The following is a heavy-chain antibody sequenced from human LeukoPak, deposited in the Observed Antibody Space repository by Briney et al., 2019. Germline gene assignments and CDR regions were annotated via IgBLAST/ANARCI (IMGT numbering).Heavy chain of an antibody. CDR3: ARVVDTAMADTTSYYYYGMDV. CDR1: GGSISSYY. J-gene: IGHJ6*02. V-gene: IGHV4-59*01. Sequence: SETLSLTCTVSGGSISSYYWSWIRQPPGKGLEWIGYIYYSGSTNYNPSLKSRVTISVDTSKNQFSLKLSSVTAADTAVYYCARVVDTAMADTTSYYYYGMDVWGQGTTVTVSS. D-gene: IGHD5-18*01. CDR2: IYYSGST.